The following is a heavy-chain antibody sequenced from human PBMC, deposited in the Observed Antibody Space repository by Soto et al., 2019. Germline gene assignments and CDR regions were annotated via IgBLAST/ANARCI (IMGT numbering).Heavy chain of an antibody. D-gene: IGHD1-26*01. CDR3: ARREIQGPIDY. Sequence: QVQLQESGPGLVKPSDTLSLTCAVSGYSISSSNWWGWIRQPPGKGLEWIGYIYYSGTTYYNPSLKSRVTMSLDTSKNQFALKLTSVTAVDTAVYYCARREIQGPIDYWGQGTLVTVSS. V-gene: IGHV4-28*01. CDR2: IYYSGTT. CDR1: GYSISSSNW. J-gene: IGHJ4*02.